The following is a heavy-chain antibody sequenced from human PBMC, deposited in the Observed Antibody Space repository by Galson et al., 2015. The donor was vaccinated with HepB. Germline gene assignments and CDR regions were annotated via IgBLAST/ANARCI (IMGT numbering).Heavy chain of an antibody. Sequence: SLRLSCAASGFTFGIYWMSRVRQAPGKGLEWVAVIWNDGSDKQYGDSVKGRFTISRDNSKNTLYLQMNSLRAEDTAVYYCARDRPQGPAARNDAFDIWGQGTMVAVSS. CDR3: ARDRPQGPAARNDAFDI. CDR2: IWNDGSDK. D-gene: IGHD2-2*01. CDR1: GFTFGIYW. J-gene: IGHJ3*02. V-gene: IGHV3-33*08.